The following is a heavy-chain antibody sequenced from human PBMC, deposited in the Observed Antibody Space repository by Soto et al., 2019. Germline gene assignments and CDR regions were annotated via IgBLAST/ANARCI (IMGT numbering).Heavy chain of an antibody. CDR2: ISSSSSYI. CDR1: GFTFSSYS. D-gene: IGHD6-6*01. V-gene: IGHV3-21*01. Sequence: TGGSLSLSCAASGFTFSSYSMNWVRQSPGKGLEWVSSISSSSSYIYYADSVKGRFTISRDNAKNSLYLQMNSLRAEDTAVYYCARDLSSSSDYWGQGTLVTVSS. J-gene: IGHJ4*02. CDR3: ARDLSSSSDY.